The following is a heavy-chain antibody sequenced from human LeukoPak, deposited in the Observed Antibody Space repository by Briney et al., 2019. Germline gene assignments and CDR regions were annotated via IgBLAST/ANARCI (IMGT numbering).Heavy chain of an antibody. CDR3: AKLGDQYYDYVWGSYRPLGPFDY. CDR1: GFTFSSYG. D-gene: IGHD3-16*02. Sequence: SLRLSCAASGFTFSSYGMHWVRQAPGXGLEWVAVISYDGSNKYYADSVKGRFTISRDNSKNTLYLQMNSLRAEDTAVYYCAKLGDQYYDYVWGSYRPLGPFDYWGQGTLVTVSS. CDR2: ISYDGSNK. J-gene: IGHJ4*02. V-gene: IGHV3-30*18.